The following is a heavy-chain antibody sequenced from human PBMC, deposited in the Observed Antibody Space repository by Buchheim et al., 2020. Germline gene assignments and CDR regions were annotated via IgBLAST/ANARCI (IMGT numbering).Heavy chain of an antibody. J-gene: IGHJ4*01. Sequence: QVQVVESGGGAVQPGTSLRLSCSISGSMFSRFGLHWLRQTPGRGLEWVAVISKDGSDGSSADLVRGRFTASRDNARNMLYLEMNNLRPEDSGRYFCSRGSVTAPSTLAYWGHGT. V-gene: IGHV3-30*03. D-gene: IGHD2-2*01. CDR2: ISKDGSDG. CDR3: SRGSVTAPSTLAY. CDR1: GSMFSRFG.